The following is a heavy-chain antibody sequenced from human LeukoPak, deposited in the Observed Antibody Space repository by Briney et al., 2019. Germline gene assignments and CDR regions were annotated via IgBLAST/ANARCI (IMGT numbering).Heavy chain of an antibody. Sequence: ASVKVSCKASVYTFTRYCISWVRPAPGQGLEWMGWISAYNGNTNYAQKLQGRVTMTTDTSTSTAYMELRSLRSDDTAVYYCARDLWYYDSSGYFGYWGQGTLVTVSS. D-gene: IGHD3-22*01. J-gene: IGHJ4*02. CDR2: ISAYNGNT. CDR3: ARDLWYYDSSGYFGY. CDR1: VYTFTRYC. V-gene: IGHV1-18*01.